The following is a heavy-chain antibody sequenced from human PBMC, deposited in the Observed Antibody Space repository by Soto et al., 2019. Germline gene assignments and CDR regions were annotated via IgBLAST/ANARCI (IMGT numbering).Heavy chain of an antibody. CDR1: GFKFSNYA. CDR3: AKDRRAGGNSAFYFDF. D-gene: IGHD3-16*01. CDR2: ISATGGGT. J-gene: IGHJ4*02. Sequence: GGSLRLCCAASGFKFSNYAMRWVRKAPGRGLEWVSLISATGGGTYYADSVKGRFTISRDNSHNTLYLQVHSLTAEDTAVYYCAKDRRAGGNSAFYFDFWGQGAQVTVSS. V-gene: IGHV3-23*01.